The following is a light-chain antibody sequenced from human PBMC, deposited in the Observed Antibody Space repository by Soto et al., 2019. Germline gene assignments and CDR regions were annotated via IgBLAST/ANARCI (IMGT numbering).Light chain of an antibody. Sequence: DFQMTQSPSSLSASVGDRVTITCWARQSISSYLNWYQQNPRKDPKLLIYAASSMQSAVPYRFKRSGYRTDITHTISTLQYEEVTNYYCQQRYTTPMFTFGKGTQLPIK. V-gene: IGKV1-39*01. CDR1: QSISSY. CDR2: AAS. J-gene: IGKJ2*01. CDR3: QQRYTTPMFT.